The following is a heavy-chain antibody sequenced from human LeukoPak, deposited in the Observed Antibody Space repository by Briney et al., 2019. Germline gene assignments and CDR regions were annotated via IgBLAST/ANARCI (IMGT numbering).Heavy chain of an antibody. J-gene: IGHJ4*02. CDR2: ISSSSDAT. CDR3: ARAMRSGYDY. V-gene: IGHV3-48*02. CDR1: GFTFSNYG. Sequence: GGSLRLSCAAPGFTFSNYGMNWVRQAPGKGLEWVSYISSSSDATHYADSVKGRFTISRDNAKNSLYLEMNSLRDEDTAVYYCARAMRSGYDYWGQGTLVTVSA. D-gene: IGHD5-12*01.